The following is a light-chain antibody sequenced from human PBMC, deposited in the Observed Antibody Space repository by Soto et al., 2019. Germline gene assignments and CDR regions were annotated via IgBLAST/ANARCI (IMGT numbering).Light chain of an antibody. CDR1: NRDVGSYNL. J-gene: IGLJ3*02. V-gene: IGLV2-23*01. Sequence: QSALTQPASVSGSPGQSITISCTATNRDVGSYNLVSWYQQHPAKAPKLMIFEGSKRPSGVSNRFSGSKSGKTASLTISGLQAEDEADYYCCSYAGSSTLVFGGGTKLTVL. CDR3: CSYAGSSTLV. CDR2: EGS.